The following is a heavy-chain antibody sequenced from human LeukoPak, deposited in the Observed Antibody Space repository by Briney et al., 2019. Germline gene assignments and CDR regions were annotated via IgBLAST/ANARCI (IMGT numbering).Heavy chain of an antibody. V-gene: IGHV3-48*01. J-gene: IGHJ5*02. CDR1: GFTFSSYS. CDR3: AKDHLILGNCFDP. Sequence: PGGSLRLSCAASGFTFSSYSMNWVRQAPGKGLEWVSYISSSSSTIYYADSVKGRFTTSRDNAKNSLYLQMNSLRAEDTALYYCAKDHLILGNCFDPWGQGTPVTVSS. CDR2: ISSSSSTI.